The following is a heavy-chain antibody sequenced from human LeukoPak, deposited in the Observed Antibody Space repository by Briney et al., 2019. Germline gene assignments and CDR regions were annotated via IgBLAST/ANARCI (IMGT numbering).Heavy chain of an antibody. CDR3: ARGVVAVAGTWYFDY. J-gene: IGHJ4*02. V-gene: IGHV3-7*01. D-gene: IGHD6-19*01. Sequence: PGGSLRLYCAASGFTFSSYWMSWVRQAPGKGLEWVANIKQDGSEKYYVDSVKGRFTISRDNAKNSLYLQMNSLRAEDTAVYYCARGVVAVAGTWYFDYWGQGTMVTVSS. CDR2: IKQDGSEK. CDR1: GFTFSSYW.